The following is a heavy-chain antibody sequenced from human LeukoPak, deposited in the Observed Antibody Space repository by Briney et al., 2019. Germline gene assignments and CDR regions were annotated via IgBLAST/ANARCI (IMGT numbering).Heavy chain of an antibody. CDR1: GFTFSSSA. CDR2: IGGSGGGT. Sequence: GGSLRLSCAASGFTFSSSAMSWVRQAPGKGLEWASTIGGSGGGTDYADSVKGRFTISRDNSKSTLFLQMNSLRVEDTAVYYCARDETGGGNFVQGYWGQGTLVTVSS. D-gene: IGHD4-23*01. J-gene: IGHJ4*02. CDR3: ARDETGGGNFVQGY. V-gene: IGHV3-23*01.